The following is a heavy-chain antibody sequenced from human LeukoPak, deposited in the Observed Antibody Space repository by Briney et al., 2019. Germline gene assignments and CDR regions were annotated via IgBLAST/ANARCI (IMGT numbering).Heavy chain of an antibody. D-gene: IGHD1-26*01. J-gene: IGHJ4*02. CDR1: GFTFSSYS. CDR3: ARGPRGSYSPYYFDY. CDR2: ISSSSSYI. Sequence: GGSLRLSCAASGFTFSSYSMNWVRQAPGKGLEWVSSISSSSSYIYYADSVKGRFTISRDNAKNSLYLQMNSLRAEDTAVYYCARGPRGSYSPYYFDYWGQGTLVTVSS. V-gene: IGHV3-21*01.